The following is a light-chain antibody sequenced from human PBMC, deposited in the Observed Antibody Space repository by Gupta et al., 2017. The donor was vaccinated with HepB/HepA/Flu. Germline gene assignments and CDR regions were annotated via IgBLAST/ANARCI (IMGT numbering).Light chain of an antibody. CDR2: DVS. Sequence: QSALTQPASVSGSSGQSTTISCTGSSSDIGAHNYVSWYQQHPGQAPRLMIYDVSGRPSGVSVRFSGSKSGNTASLTISGLRTEDEAFYYCSSYTTTSPVAFGGGTKVTVL. CDR1: SSDIGAHNY. CDR3: SSYTTTSPVA. V-gene: IGLV2-14*03. J-gene: IGLJ2*01.